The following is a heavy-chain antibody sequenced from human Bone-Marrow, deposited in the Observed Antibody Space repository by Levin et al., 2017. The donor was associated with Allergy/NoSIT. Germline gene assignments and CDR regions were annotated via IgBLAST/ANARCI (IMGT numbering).Heavy chain of an antibody. CDR2: IYSSGRT. CDR3: ARGEYYYGSGNWFDP. CDR1: GGSVSVSSGTYY. D-gene: IGHD3-10*01. J-gene: IGHJ5*02. V-gene: IGHV4-61*01. Sequence: SETLSLTCTVSGGSVSVSSGTYYWNWIRQPPGKGLEWIGYIYSSGRTKYNPSLKSRVTISVDTSKNQFSLKLSSVTAAVTAVYFCARGEYYYGSGNWFDPWGQGTLVTVSS.